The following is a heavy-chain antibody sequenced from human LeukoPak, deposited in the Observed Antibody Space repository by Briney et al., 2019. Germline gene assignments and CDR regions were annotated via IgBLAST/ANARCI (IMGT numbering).Heavy chain of an antibody. CDR2: ISSSGTYK. V-gene: IGHV3-21*01. J-gene: IGHJ4*02. CDR3: AKGKDSVAGATNDY. Sequence: GGSLRLSCAVSGFTFSGYNMSWVRQAPGKGLEWVSSISSSGTYKYYADSVKGRFTISRDNAKNSLYLQMNSLRAEDTAVYYCAKGKDSVAGATNDYWGQGTLVTVSS. CDR1: GFTFSGYN. D-gene: IGHD6-19*01.